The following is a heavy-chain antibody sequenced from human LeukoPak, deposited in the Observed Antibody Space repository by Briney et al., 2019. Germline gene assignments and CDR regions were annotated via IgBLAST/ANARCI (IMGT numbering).Heavy chain of an antibody. D-gene: IGHD3-22*01. J-gene: IGHJ5*02. Sequence: GGSLRLSCAASGFTFSSYSMNWVRQAPGKGLEWVSYISSSSSTIYYADSVKGRFTISRDNAKNSLYLQMNSLRAEDTAVYYCARDDSSGYPSWFDPWGQGTLVTVSS. CDR1: GFTFSSYS. CDR2: ISSSSSTI. V-gene: IGHV3-48*01. CDR3: ARDDSSGYPSWFDP.